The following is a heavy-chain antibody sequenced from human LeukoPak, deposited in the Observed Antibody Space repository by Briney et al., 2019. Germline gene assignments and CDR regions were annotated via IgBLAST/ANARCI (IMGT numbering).Heavy chain of an antibody. CDR3: ASAGASSGYSPLHY. D-gene: IGHD3-22*01. Sequence: PSETLSLTCAVYGGSFSGYYWSWIRQPPGKGLECIGYIYHTGSTSYNPSLKSRVTISVNTSKNQFSLKLSSVTGADTAVYYCASAGASSGYSPLHYRGQGTLVTVSS. V-gene: IGHV4-59*01. J-gene: IGHJ4*02. CDR2: IYHTGST. CDR1: GGSFSGYY.